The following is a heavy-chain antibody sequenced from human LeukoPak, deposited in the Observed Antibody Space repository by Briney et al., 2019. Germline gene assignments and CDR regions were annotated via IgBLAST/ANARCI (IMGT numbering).Heavy chain of an antibody. CDR2: ISAYNGNT. V-gene: IGHV1-18*01. J-gene: IGHJ6*02. Sequence: GASMKVSCKASGYTFTSYGISWVRQAPGQGLEWMGWISAYNGNTNYAQKLQGRVTMTTDTSTSTAYMELRSLRSDDTAVYYCARDLFDFWSGYYPYYYGMDVWGQGTTVTVSS. CDR1: GYTFTSYG. D-gene: IGHD3-3*01. CDR3: ARDLFDFWSGYYPYYYGMDV.